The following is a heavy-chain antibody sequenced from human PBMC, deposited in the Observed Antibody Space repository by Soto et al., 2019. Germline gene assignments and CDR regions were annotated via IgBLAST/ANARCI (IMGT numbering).Heavy chain of an antibody. CDR2: MNPNNGKT. V-gene: IGHV1-8*01. D-gene: IGHD6-19*01. J-gene: IGHJ6*02. CDR1: GYTFTSYD. Sequence: ASVKVSCKTSGYTFTSYDINWVRQAAGQGLEWMGWMNPNNGKTNYAQKFQGRVTITRDTSMSTAYMELSNLRSEDTAVYYCAIQWLGTYYYGMDVWGQGTTVTVSS. CDR3: AIQWLGTYYYGMDV.